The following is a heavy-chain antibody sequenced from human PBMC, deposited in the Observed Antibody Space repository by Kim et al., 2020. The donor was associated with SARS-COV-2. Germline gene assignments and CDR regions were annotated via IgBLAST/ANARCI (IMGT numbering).Heavy chain of an antibody. J-gene: IGHJ4*02. Sequence: YYADSVKGRFTISRDNSKNTLYLQMNSLRAEDTAVYYCARGMVAMYYFDYWGQGTLVTVSS. D-gene: IGHD5-12*01. CDR3: ARGMVAMYYFDY. V-gene: IGHV3-30*01.